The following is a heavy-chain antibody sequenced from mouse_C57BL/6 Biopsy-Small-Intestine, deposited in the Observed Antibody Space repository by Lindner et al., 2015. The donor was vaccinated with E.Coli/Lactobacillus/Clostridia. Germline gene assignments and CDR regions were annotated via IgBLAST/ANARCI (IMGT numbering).Heavy chain of an antibody. D-gene: IGHD1-1*01. CDR2: IYPRSGNT. CDR3: ARFYYGSSFIHAMDY. Sequence: VQLQESGAELARPGASVKLSCKASGYTFTSYGISWVKQRTGQGLEWIGEIYPRSGNTYYNEKFKGKATLTADKSSSTAYMELRSLTSEDSAVYFCARFYYGSSFIHAMDYWGQGTSVTVSS. CDR1: GYTFTSYG. J-gene: IGHJ4*01. V-gene: IGHV1-81*01.